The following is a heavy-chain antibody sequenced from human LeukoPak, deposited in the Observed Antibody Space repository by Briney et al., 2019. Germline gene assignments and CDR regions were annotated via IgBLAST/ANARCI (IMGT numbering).Heavy chain of an antibody. CDR3: ARNFIGIAATGNLVDY. V-gene: IGHV7-4-1*02. CDR2: INTITGNP. D-gene: IGHD6-13*01. CDR1: GYSFTSNA. J-gene: IGHJ4*02. Sequence: ASVKVSCKASGYSFTSNAINWVRQAPGQGLEWMGWINTITGNPTYAQGFTGRFVFSLDTSVSTAYLQISSLKTEDTAVYYCARNFIGIAATGNLVDYWGQGTLVTVSS.